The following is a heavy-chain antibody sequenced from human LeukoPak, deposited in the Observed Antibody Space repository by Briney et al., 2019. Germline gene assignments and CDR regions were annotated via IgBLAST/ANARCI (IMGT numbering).Heavy chain of an antibody. J-gene: IGHJ4*02. Sequence: GGSLRLSCAASGFTFSGYWMHWVRQAPGKGLVWVSRINSDGSDTGYADSVKGRFTISRDNAKNTLYLQMNSLRAEDTALYYCAKDPQRGSPYYFDYWGQGILVTVSS. D-gene: IGHD1-26*01. CDR1: GFTFSGYW. CDR3: AKDPQRGSPYYFDY. V-gene: IGHV3-74*01. CDR2: INSDGSDT.